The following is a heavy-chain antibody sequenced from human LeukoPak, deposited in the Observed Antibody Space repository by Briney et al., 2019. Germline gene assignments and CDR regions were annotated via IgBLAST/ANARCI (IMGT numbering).Heavy chain of an antibody. J-gene: IGHJ4*02. CDR2: IIPIFGTA. CDR1: GGTFSSYA. CDR3: AGGEGYSYGLS. Sequence: GASVKVSCKASGGTFSSYAISWVRQAPGQGLEWMGGIIPIFGTANYAQKFQGRVTITADKSTSTAYMELSSLRSEDTAVYYCAGGEGYSYGLSWGQGTLVTVSS. V-gene: IGHV1-69*06. D-gene: IGHD5-18*01.